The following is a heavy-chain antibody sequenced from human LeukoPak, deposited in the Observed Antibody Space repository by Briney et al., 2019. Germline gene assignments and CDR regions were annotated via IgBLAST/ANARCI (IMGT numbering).Heavy chain of an antibody. CDR2: IRSKAYGGTT. V-gene: IGHV3-49*04. CDR1: GFTFGDHA. Sequence: GRSLRLSCTAFGFTFGDHAMSWVRQAPGKGLEWVGFIRSKAYGGTTEYAASVKGRFTISREDSISIVYLRMNSLETEDTAVYYCARGPIQLGLHYGMDVWGQGTTVTVSS. J-gene: IGHJ6*02. CDR3: ARGPIQLGLHYGMDV. D-gene: IGHD5-18*01.